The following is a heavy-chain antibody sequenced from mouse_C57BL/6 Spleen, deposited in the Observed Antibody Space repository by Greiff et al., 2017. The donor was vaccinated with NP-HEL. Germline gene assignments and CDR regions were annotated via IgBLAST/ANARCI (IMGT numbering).Heavy chain of an antibody. CDR1: GFTFSDYG. CDR3: ASQGLSYYFDY. J-gene: IGHJ2*01. V-gene: IGHV5-17*01. CDR2: ISSGSSTI. Sequence: EVHLVESGGGLVKPGGSLKLSCAASGFTFSDYGMHWVRQAPEKGLEWVAYISSGSSTIYYADTVKGRFTISRDNAKNTLFLQMTSLRSEDTAMYYCASQGLSYYFDYWGQGTTLTVSS. D-gene: IGHD3-1*01.